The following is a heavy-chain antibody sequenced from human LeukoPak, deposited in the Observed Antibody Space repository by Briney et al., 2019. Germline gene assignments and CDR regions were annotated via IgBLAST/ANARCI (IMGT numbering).Heavy chain of an antibody. V-gene: IGHV3-30*04. D-gene: IGHD1-26*01. CDR2: ISYDGSNK. CDR3: AKDWGSYSDYYYGMDV. CDR1: GFTFSSYA. Sequence: PGRSLRLSCAASGFTFSSYAMHWVRQAPGKGLEWVVVISYDGSNKYYADSVKGRFTISRDNSENTLYLQMNSLRAEDTAVYYCAKDWGSYSDYYYGMDVWGQGTTVTVSS. J-gene: IGHJ6*02.